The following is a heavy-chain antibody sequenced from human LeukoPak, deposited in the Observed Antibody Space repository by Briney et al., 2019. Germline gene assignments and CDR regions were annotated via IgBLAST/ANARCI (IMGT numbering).Heavy chain of an antibody. D-gene: IGHD3-16*01. CDR2: IKHNGDEL. Sequence: GGSLRLSCAASDFTFSTYAMTWVRQAPGKGLEWVANIKHNGDELNYVDSVEDRFTISRDNAKNSLYLHMTSLRAEDTAVYHCARELRTFDSWGQGTLVTVSS. V-gene: IGHV3-7*01. J-gene: IGHJ4*02. CDR3: ARELRTFDS. CDR1: DFTFSTYA.